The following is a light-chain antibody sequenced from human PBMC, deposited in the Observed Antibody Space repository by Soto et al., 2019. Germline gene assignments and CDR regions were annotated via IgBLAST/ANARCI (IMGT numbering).Light chain of an antibody. V-gene: IGKV3-15*01. CDR2: AAS. J-gene: IGKJ1*01. Sequence: EIVMTQSPATLYVPPGERTTLSCRASQSVSGSLAWYQQKPGQAPRLLIYAASSRATGISARFSGSGSGTEFTLTISSLQSEDSAVYYCQQYKNWPPWTFGQGTKVEIK. CDR3: QQYKNWPPWT. CDR1: QSVSGS.